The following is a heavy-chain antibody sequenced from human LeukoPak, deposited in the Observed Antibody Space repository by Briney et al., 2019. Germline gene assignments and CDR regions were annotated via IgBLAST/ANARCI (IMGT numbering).Heavy chain of an antibody. J-gene: IGHJ3*02. CDR3: AKRAVAGIIDAFDI. V-gene: IGHV3-21*01. Sequence: GGSLRLSCAASGFTFSGYSMNWVRQAPGKGLEWVSSISSSSSYIYYADSVKGRFTISRDNAKNSLYLQMNSLRAEDTAVYYCAKRAVAGIIDAFDIWGQGTMVTVSS. CDR2: ISSSSSYI. CDR1: GFTFSGYS. D-gene: IGHD6-19*01.